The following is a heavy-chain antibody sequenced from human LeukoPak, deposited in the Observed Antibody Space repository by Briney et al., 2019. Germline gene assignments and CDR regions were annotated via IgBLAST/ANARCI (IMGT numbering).Heavy chain of an antibody. Sequence: PGGSLRLSCSASGFTFSSYVMHWVRQAPGKGLQYVSVISSNGGSTDYADSVKGRFTISRDNSKKTVYLQMSSLRAEDTAVYYCARSLAAGFDIWGQGTVVIVSS. CDR2: ISSNGGST. CDR3: ARSLAAGFDI. V-gene: IGHV3-64D*06. D-gene: IGHD6-25*01. J-gene: IGHJ3*02. CDR1: GFTFSSYV.